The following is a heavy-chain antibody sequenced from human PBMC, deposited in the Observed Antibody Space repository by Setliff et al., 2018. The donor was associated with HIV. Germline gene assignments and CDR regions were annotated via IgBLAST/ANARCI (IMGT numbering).Heavy chain of an antibody. J-gene: IGHJ4*02. CDR3: VRDDYGYNGKGFDY. Sequence: SETLSLTCTVSRDSIRNGAYYWGWIRQPPGKGLEWIGSIYYSGSAYYNPSFKSRVTLSVDTSENQFSLRLSSVTAADTAVYYCVRDDYGYNGKGFDYWGPGTLVTVSS. CDR1: RDSIRNGAYY. V-gene: IGHV4-39*07. D-gene: IGHD4-17*01. CDR2: IYYSGSA.